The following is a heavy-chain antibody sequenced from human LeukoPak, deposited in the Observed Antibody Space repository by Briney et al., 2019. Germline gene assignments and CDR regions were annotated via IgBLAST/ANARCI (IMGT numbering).Heavy chain of an antibody. J-gene: IGHJ5*02. CDR2: TYSSGTT. CDR1: GFTVSSNY. V-gene: IGHV3-53*01. Sequence: GGSLRLSCAASGFTVSSNYMSWVRQAPGKGLEYISVTYSSGTTYYADSVRDRFTISRDNSRNTLYLQMNSLRPEDTAVYYCAKGGIAAAVRAWGQGTLVTVSS. CDR3: AKGGIAAAVRA. D-gene: IGHD6-13*01.